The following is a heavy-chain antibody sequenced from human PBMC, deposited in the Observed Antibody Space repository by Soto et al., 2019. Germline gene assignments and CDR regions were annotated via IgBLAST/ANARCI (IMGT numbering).Heavy chain of an antibody. V-gene: IGHV2-5*02. CDR3: AHSRCGGDCLQSYSSHYYYGMDV. Sequence: QITLKESGPSLVKPTQTLTLTCTFSGFSLSTGGVGVGWIRQPPGKALEWLALIYWDDDKRYSPSLRSSLTVTKDTSNIQVVLTITNMDPVDTATYYCAHSRCGGDCLQSYSSHYYYGMDVWGQGTTVTVSS. CDR2: IYWDDDK. J-gene: IGHJ6*02. D-gene: IGHD2-21*02. CDR1: GFSLSTGGVG.